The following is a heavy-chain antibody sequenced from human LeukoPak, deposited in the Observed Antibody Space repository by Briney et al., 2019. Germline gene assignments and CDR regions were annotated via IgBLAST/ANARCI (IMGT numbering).Heavy chain of an antibody. Sequence: PSETLSVTCTVSGDSMSSSSYYWGWIRQPPGKGLEWIGNIYYSGSAHYNPSLKSRVTISVDMSKNQFSLRLSSVTTADTAEFYCARLNGVMDYFDYWGQGTLVTVSS. CDR3: ARLNGVMDYFDY. CDR1: GDSMSSSSYY. D-gene: IGHD2-8*01. J-gene: IGHJ4*02. CDR2: IYYSGSA. V-gene: IGHV4-39*01.